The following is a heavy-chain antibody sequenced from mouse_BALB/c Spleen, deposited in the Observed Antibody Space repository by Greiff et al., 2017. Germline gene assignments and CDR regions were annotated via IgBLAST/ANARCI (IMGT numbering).Heavy chain of an antibody. CDR2: IYPSDSYT. V-gene: IGHV1-69*02. J-gene: IGHJ2*01. CDR3: TRSGAYSYYYGSSYDY. Sequence: QVQLQQPGAELVRPGASVKLSCKASGYTFTSYWINWVKQRPGQGLEWIGNIYPSDSYTNYNQKFKDKATLTVDKSSSTAYMQLSSPTSEDSAVYYCTRSGAYSYYYGSSYDYWGQGTTLTVSS. D-gene: IGHD1-1*01. CDR1: GYTFTSYW.